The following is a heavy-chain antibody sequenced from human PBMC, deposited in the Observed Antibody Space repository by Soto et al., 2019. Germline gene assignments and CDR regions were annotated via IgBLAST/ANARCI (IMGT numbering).Heavy chain of an antibody. D-gene: IGHD6-13*01. CDR2: LYSDGRT. V-gene: IGHV3-53*02. Sequence: DVQLVETGGGLIQPGGSLRLSSAASGFIVSSSYMSWVRQAPGKGLEWVSVLYSDGRTYYADSVKGRFTISRDNSKNTLYLQTNSLSAEDTAVYYCARCSGWYGQCYFDCWGQGTLVTVSS. CDR3: ARCSGWYGQCYFDC. CDR1: GFIVSSSY. J-gene: IGHJ4*02.